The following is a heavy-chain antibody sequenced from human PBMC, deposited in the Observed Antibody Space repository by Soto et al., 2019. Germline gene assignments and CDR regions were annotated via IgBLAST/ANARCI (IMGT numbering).Heavy chain of an antibody. V-gene: IGHV4-31*03. D-gene: IGHD3-22*01. J-gene: IGHJ6*02. CDR1: GGSISSGGYY. CDR3: AGTMIVVSSVGTHLITDYYGMDV. Sequence: PSETLSLTCTVSGGSISSGGYYWSWIRQHPGKGLEWIGYTYYSGSTYYNPSLKSRVTISVDTSKNQFSLKLSSVTAADTAVYYCAGTMIVVSSVGTHLITDYYGMDVWGQGTTVTVSS. CDR2: TYYSGST.